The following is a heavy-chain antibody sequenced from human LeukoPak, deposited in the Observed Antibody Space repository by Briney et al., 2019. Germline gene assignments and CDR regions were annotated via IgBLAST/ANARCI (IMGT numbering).Heavy chain of an antibody. CDR3: ARRFFDQDFFDY. J-gene: IGHJ4*02. CDR2: IRASGST. CDR1: VGSISGYY. D-gene: IGHD3-9*01. Sequence: SETLSLTCSVSVGSISGYYWSWIRLPPGKGLEWIGYIRASGSTHYNSSLKSRVTILLDTSKNQFSLEVISLTAADTAVYYCARRFFDQDFFDYWGQGTLVTVSS. V-gene: IGHV4-4*09.